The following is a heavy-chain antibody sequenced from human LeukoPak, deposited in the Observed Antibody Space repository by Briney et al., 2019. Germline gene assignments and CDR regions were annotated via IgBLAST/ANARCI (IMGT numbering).Heavy chain of an antibody. D-gene: IGHD5-18*01. J-gene: IGHJ4*02. CDR2: ISYDGSNK. Sequence: GGSLRLSCEASGFTFSVYTMNWVRQAPGKGLEWVAVISYDGSNKYYADSVKGRFTISRDNSKNTLYLQMNSLRAEDTAVYYCAKDPGYSYGWSFDYWGRGTLVTVSS. V-gene: IGHV3-30*18. CDR3: AKDPGYSYGWSFDY. CDR1: GFTFSVYT.